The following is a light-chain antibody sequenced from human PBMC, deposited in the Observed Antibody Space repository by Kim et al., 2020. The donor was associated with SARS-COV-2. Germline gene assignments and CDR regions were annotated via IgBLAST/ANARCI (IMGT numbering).Light chain of an antibody. CDR3: QQYNNWPGT. CDR1: QSVSSN. CDR2: GAS. J-gene: IGKJ1*01. Sequence: EIVMTQSPATLSVSPGERATLSCRGSQSVSSNLAWYQQKPGQAPRLLIYGASTRATGIPARFSGSGSGTEFTLTISSLQSEDFAVYYCQQYNNWPGTFGQGTKVDIK. V-gene: IGKV3-15*01.